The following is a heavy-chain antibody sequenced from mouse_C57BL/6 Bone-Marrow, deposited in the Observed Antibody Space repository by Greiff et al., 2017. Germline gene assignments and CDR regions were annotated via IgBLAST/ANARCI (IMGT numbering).Heavy chain of an antibody. CDR2: MHPNGGSP. D-gene: IGHD2-4*01. Sequence: QVQLQQSGAELVNPGASVKLSCKASGYTFTNYWMHWVKQRPGQGLEWIGMMHPNGGSPDYNEKFKSEATLSVDKSSRTAYMELSSLTSEDSAVYYCARSYDYDDYTMDYWGQGTSVTVSS. CDR3: ARSYDYDDYTMDY. V-gene: IGHV1-64*01. J-gene: IGHJ4*01. CDR1: GYTFTNYW.